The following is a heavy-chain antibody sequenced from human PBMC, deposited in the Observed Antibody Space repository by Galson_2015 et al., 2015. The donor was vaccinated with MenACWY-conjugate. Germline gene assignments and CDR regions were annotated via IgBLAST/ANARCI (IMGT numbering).Heavy chain of an antibody. CDR1: GGSISSSSYY. J-gene: IGHJ4*02. CDR3: ARDRIAVAGDNFDY. Sequence: SETLSLTCTVSGGSISSSSYYWGWIRQPPGKGLEWIGSIYYSGSTYYNPSLKSRVTISVDTSKNQFSLKPSSVTAADTAVYYCARDRIAVAGDNFDYWGQGTLVTVSS. CDR2: IYYSGST. D-gene: IGHD6-19*01. V-gene: IGHV4-39*07.